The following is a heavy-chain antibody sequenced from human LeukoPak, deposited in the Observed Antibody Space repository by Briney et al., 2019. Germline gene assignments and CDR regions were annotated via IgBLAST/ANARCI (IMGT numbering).Heavy chain of an antibody. Sequence: ASVKVSCKASGGTFSSYAINWVRQAPGQGLEWXXXIIPIFGIANYAQKFQGRVTITADKSTSTAYMELSSLRSEDTAVYYCARYEAAAGNWFDPWGQGTLVTVSS. D-gene: IGHD6-13*01. CDR1: GGTFSSYA. CDR2: IIPIFGIA. J-gene: IGHJ5*02. CDR3: ARYEAAAGNWFDP. V-gene: IGHV1-69*10.